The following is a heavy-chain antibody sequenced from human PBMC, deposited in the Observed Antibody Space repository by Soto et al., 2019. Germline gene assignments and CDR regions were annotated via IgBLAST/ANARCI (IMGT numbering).Heavy chain of an antibody. D-gene: IGHD2-8*01. V-gene: IGHV1-8*01. J-gene: IGHJ4*02. CDR1: GYAFTSYY. CDR2: MNPNSGNT. Sequence: ASVKVSCKASGYAFTSYYINWVRQATGQGLEWMGWMNPNSGNTGYAQKFQGRVTMTRDTSISTAYMELSRLRSDDTAVYYCARESCTNGVCYTFDFWGQGTLVTVSS. CDR3: ARESCTNGVCYTFDF.